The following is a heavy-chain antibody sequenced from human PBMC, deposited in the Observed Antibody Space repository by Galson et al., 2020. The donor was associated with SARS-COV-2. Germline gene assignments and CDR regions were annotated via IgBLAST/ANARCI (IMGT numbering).Heavy chain of an antibody. V-gene: IGHV3-30*18. CDR1: GFTFSSYG. J-gene: IGHJ4*02. D-gene: IGHD5-18*01. Sequence: TGGSLRPSCPASGFTFSSYGMHGGRQAPGKGRGWGAGISSVGSNTYEADSVKGRSTISRDNPKTTLYLQRNSLGAEDTAVDYCAKVGHSYGYIPSYFDYWGQGTLVSVSS. CDR2: ISSVGSNT. CDR3: AKVGHSYGYIPSYFDY.